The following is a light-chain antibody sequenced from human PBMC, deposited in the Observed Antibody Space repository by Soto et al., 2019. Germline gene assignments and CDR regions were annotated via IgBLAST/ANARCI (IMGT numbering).Light chain of an antibody. V-gene: IGKV1-5*03. CDR1: QSISSW. Sequence: DIQMTQSPSTLSASVGDRVTITCRASQSISSWLAWYQQKPGKAPKLLIYKASSLESGVPSRFSGSGSATEFTLTISSLQPDDFATYYYQHYNSYPWTFGQGTKVEIK. CDR2: KAS. CDR3: QHYNSYPWT. J-gene: IGKJ1*01.